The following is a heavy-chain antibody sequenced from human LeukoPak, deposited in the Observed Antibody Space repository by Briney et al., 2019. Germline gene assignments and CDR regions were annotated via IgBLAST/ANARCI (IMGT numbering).Heavy chain of an antibody. D-gene: IGHD6-13*01. J-gene: IGHJ4*02. CDR3: AREAAAGLQFDY. V-gene: IGHV1-46*01. CDR2: INPSGGST. Sequence: ASVKVSCKASGYTFTSYYMHWVRQAPGQGLEWMGIINPSGGSTSYAQKFQGRVTMTRDTSTSTVYMELSSLRSDDTAVYYCAREAAAGLQFDYWGQGTLVTVSS. CDR1: GYTFTSYY.